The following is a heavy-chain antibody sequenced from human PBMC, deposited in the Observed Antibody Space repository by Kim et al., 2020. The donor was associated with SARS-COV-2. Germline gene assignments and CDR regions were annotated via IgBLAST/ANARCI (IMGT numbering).Heavy chain of an antibody. CDR1: GFTFTGYY. CDR2: INPNTGDT. Sequence: ASVKVSCKASGFTFTGYYIHWVRQAPGQGLEWMGRINPNTGDTDSAEKFQGRVTMTRDTSIATAYMELNSLKSDDTAVYYCARGSGTEGDYVDYWGRGTLVTVSS. D-gene: IGHD2-21*01. CDR3: ARGSGTEGDYVDY. V-gene: IGHV1-2*06. J-gene: IGHJ4*02.